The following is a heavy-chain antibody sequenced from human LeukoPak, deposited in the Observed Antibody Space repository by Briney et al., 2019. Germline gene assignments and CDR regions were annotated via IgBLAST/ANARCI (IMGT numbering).Heavy chain of an antibody. J-gene: IGHJ4*02. Sequence: GGSLRLSCAASGFTFDDYGMSWVRQAPGEGLEWVSGINWNGGSTGYADSVKGRFTISRDNAKNSLYLQMNSLRAEDTALYYCARAVSYDSSGYPFDYWGQGTLVTVSS. CDR1: GFTFDDYG. V-gene: IGHV3-20*04. CDR2: INWNGGST. D-gene: IGHD3-22*01. CDR3: ARAVSYDSSGYPFDY.